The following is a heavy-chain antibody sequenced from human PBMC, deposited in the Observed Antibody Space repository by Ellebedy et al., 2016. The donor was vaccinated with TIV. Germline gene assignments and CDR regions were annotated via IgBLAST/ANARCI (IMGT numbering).Heavy chain of an antibody. CDR2: INQDGSDK. CDR1: GSAFDTDR. D-gene: IGHD6-13*01. J-gene: IGHJ1*01. V-gene: IGHV3-7*01. CDR3: ARGGASSSRYWRN. Sequence: PGGSLRLSCAAFGSAFDTDRMTWVRQVPGKGLEWVANINQDGSDKSYVDSVEGRFTISRDNAKYSLFLQMDSLGAEDTAVYYCARGGASSSRYWRNWGQGALVTVSS.